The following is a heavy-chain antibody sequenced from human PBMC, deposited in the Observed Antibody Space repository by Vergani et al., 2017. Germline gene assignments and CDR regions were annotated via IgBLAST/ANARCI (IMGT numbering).Heavy chain of an antibody. V-gene: IGHV4-59*01. CDR2: IYYSGST. J-gene: IGHJ4*02. D-gene: IGHD3-3*01. CDR3: ARRYYDFWSGYRYDY. CDR1: GGSISSYY. Sequence: QVQLQESGPGLVKPSETLSLTCTVSGGSISSYYWSWIRQPPGKGLEWIGYIYYSGSTNYNPSLKSRVTISVDTSKNQFSLKLSSVTAADTAVYYCARRYYDFWSGYRYDYWGQGTLVTVSS.